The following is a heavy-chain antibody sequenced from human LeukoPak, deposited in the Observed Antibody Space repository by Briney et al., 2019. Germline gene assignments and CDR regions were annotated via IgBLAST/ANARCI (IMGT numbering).Heavy chain of an antibody. Sequence: GGSLRLSCAASGFSFSSYWMHWVRQAPGKGLVWVPRMNSDGSSTSYADSVKGRFTISRDNAKNTLYLQMNSLRAEDTAVYYCARRGAVAGYGYWGQGTLVTVSS. J-gene: IGHJ4*02. CDR2: MNSDGSST. D-gene: IGHD6-13*01. V-gene: IGHV3-74*01. CDR1: GFSFSSYW. CDR3: ARRGAVAGYGY.